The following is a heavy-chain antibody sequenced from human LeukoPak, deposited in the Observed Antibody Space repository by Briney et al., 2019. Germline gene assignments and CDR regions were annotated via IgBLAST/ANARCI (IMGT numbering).Heavy chain of an antibody. CDR3: AKVSGSGGTKYQPFDY. V-gene: IGHV3-23*01. CDR2: ISGSGGST. CDR1: GFTFSSYD. D-gene: IGHD2-15*01. Sequence: GGSLRLSCAASGFTFSSYDMHWVRQTTGKGLEWVSAISGSGGSTYYADSVKGRFTISRDNSKNTLYLQMNSLRAEDTAVYYCAKVSGSGGTKYQPFDYWSQGTLVTVSS. J-gene: IGHJ4*02.